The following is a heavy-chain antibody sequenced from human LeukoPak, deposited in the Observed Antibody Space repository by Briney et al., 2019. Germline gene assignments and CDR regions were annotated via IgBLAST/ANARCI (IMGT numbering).Heavy chain of an antibody. V-gene: IGHV3-7*02. CDR3: ARPGHDYSSVYYYGMDV. D-gene: IGHD4-11*01. Sequence: GGSLRLSCAASGFTFSSYWMSWVRQAPGKGLEWVADIKQDGSEKYYVDSVKGRFTISRDNAKNSLYLQMNSLRAEDTAVYYCARPGHDYSSVYYYGMDVWGQGTTVTVSS. CDR2: IKQDGSEK. J-gene: IGHJ6*02. CDR1: GFTFSSYW.